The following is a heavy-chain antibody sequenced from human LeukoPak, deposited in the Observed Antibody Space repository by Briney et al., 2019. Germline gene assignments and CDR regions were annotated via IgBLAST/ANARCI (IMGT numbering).Heavy chain of an antibody. V-gene: IGHV3-23*01. CDR3: ANYGSASNLWYFDL. J-gene: IGHJ2*01. CDR1: GFTFSSYA. D-gene: IGHD3-10*01. Sequence: GGALRLSCAASGFTFSSYAMSWVRQAPGKGLKGVAAISVSGGSTYYADSVKGRFTISRDNSKNTLYLQMNSLRAEDTAVYSCANYGSASNLWYFDLWGRGPMVNVSS. CDR2: ISVSGGST.